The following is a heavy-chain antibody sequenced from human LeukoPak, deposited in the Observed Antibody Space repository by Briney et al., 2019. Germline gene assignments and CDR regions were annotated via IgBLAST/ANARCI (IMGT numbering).Heavy chain of an antibody. V-gene: IGHV3-30*18. D-gene: IGHD3-10*01. CDR2: ISYDGGNK. CDR1: GFTFSDYG. CDR3: AKVFEVRGARRPKDY. J-gene: IGHJ4*02. Sequence: PGRSLRLSCAASGFTFSDYGMHWVRQAPGKGLEWVALISYDGGNKFYADSVRDRFTISRDNSKNTLFLQMNSLRIEDTAAYYCAKVFEVRGARRPKDYWGQGTLVIVSS.